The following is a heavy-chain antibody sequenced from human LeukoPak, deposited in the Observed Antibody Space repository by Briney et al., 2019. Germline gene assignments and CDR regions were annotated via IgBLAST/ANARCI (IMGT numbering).Heavy chain of an antibody. Sequence: GGSLRLSCAASGFTFSSYAMSWVRQAPGKGLEWVSAISGSGGSTYYADSVKGRFTISRDNSKNTLYLQMNSLRAEDTAVYYCAKDQEYSSSLYLPDAFDIWGQGTMVTVSS. J-gene: IGHJ3*02. D-gene: IGHD6-13*01. V-gene: IGHV3-23*01. CDR2: ISGSGGST. CDR3: AKDQEYSSSLYLPDAFDI. CDR1: GFTFSSYA.